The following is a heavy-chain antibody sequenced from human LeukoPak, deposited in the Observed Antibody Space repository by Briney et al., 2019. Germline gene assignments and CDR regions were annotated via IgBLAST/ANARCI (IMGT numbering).Heavy chain of an antibody. CDR1: GSIFSDYY. V-gene: IGHV1-2*02. D-gene: IGHD2-21*01. CDR3: VRWAGGNSDVASFDF. J-gene: IGHJ4*02. CDR2: ISRRSGAT. Sequence: GASVKVSCKASGSIFSDYYMHWVRQVPGRGFEWMGWISRRSGATKIAPKFQGRVTLTRDISISTAYVELTNLASDDTAVYYCVRWAGGNSDVASFDFWGQGTLVLVSS.